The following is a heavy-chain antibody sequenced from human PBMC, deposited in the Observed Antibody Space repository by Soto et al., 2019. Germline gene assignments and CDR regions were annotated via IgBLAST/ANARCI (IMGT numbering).Heavy chain of an antibody. D-gene: IGHD1-20*01. V-gene: IGHV4-39*01. CDR2: IYYSGST. J-gene: IGHJ6*03. Sequence: SETLSLTCTVSGDSVSSSNYYWGWIRRPPGKGLEWIGSIYYSGSTYYIPSLRSRVTISVDTSKNQFSLKLSSVTAADTAVYYCASHIRNYYYYYMDVWGRGTTVTVSS. CDR1: GDSVSSSNYY. CDR3: ASHIRNYYYYYMDV.